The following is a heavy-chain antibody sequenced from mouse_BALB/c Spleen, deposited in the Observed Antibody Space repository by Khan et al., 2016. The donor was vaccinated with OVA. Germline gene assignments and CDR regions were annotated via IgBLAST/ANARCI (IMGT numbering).Heavy chain of an antibody. Sequence: EVQLVESGGDLVKPGGSLKLSCAASGFTFSTYGMSWVRQTPDKRLEWVATISSGGSYTYYPDSVKGRFTISRDNAKNTLNLQLRSLKSADTAMYSCTRLAYYYNSEGFAYWGQGTLVTVSA. CDR2: ISSGGSYT. J-gene: IGHJ3*01. V-gene: IGHV5-6*01. CDR3: TRLAYYYNSEGFAY. CDR1: GFTFSTYG. D-gene: IGHD1-1*01.